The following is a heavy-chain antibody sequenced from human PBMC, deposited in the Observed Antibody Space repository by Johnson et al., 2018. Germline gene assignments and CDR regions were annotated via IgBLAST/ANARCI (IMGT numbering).Heavy chain of an antibody. CDR3: ARCGDNAIPDV. CDR2: ILPTLVIA. Sequence: QVQLVQSGAEVKKPGSSXKVSCKASGGTFSSYTINWVRQAPGQGLEWMGRILPTLVIAHYAQKFQGRVTMTRNTAISTAYMELSSLGVEDTAVDYGARCGDNAIPDVWGQGTTVTVSS. CDR1: GGTFSSYT. J-gene: IGHJ6*02. D-gene: IGHD3-10*01. V-gene: IGHV1-69*09.